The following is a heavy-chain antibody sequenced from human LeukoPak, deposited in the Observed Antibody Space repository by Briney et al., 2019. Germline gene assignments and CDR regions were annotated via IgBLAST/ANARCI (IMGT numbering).Heavy chain of an antibody. CDR2: IWYDGSNK. CDR1: GLTFTTYG. Sequence: PGGSLRLSCAASGLTFTTYGFHWVRQAPGKGLEWVAVIWYDGSNKYYADSVKGRFTISRGDSKRTLSLQMNSLRAEDTAVYYCARDSPFTTLDYWGQGTLVTVSS. D-gene: IGHD3-3*01. V-gene: IGHV3-33*01. J-gene: IGHJ4*02. CDR3: ARDSPFTTLDY.